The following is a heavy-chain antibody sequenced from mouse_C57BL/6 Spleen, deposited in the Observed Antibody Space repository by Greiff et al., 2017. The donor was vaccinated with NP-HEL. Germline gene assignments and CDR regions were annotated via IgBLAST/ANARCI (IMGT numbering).Heavy chain of an antibody. D-gene: IGHD2-1*01. CDR3: ARRGCNNDYYAMDY. Sequence: EVKLMESGGGLVKPGGSLKLSCEASGFTFSDYGMHWVRQAPEKGLEWVGYISSGSSSIYYADTVKGRFTISRDNANNTLFLQMTSLRSEDQAIYYCARRGCNNDYYAMDYWGQGTSVTVSS. J-gene: IGHJ4*01. V-gene: IGHV5-17*01. CDR2: ISSGSSSI. CDR1: GFTFSDYG.